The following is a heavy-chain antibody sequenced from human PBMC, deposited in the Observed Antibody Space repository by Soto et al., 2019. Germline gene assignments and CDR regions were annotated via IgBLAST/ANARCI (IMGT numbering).Heavy chain of an antibody. Sequence: SVKVSCKASGGTFSSYAISWVRQAPGQGLEWMGGIIPIFGTANYAQKFQGRVTITADESTSTAYMELSSLRSEDTAVYYCTSGGTYYDILTGPGAFDYWGQGTLVTVSS. J-gene: IGHJ4*02. CDR1: GGTFSSYA. D-gene: IGHD3-9*01. CDR2: IIPIFGTA. V-gene: IGHV1-69*13. CDR3: TSGGTYYDILTGPGAFDY.